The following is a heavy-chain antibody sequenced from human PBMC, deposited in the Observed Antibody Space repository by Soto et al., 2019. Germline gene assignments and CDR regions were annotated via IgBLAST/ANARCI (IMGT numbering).Heavy chain of an antibody. CDR2: IYYSGST. CDR3: ARRGIAAAGRDDFDY. J-gene: IGHJ4*02. CDR1: GGSISSSSYY. D-gene: IGHD6-13*01. V-gene: IGHV4-39*01. Sequence: QLQLQESGPGLVKPSETLSLTCTVSGGSISSSSYYWGWIRQPPGKGLEWIGSIYYSGSTYYNPSRKSRVTISVDTSKNQFSLKLSSVTAADTAVYYCARRGIAAAGRDDFDYWGQGTLVTVSS.